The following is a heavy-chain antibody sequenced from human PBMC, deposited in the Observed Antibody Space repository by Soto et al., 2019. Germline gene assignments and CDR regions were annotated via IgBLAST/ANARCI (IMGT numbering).Heavy chain of an antibody. D-gene: IGHD2-2*02. J-gene: IGHJ6*02. CDR1: GGTFSSYA. Sequence: SVKVSCKASGGTFSSYAISWVRQAPGQGLEWMGGIIPIFGTANYAQKFQGRVTITADESTSTAYMELSSLRSEDTAVYYCARVLVVVPAAIQRVIYYYYYGMDVWGQGTTVTVSS. V-gene: IGHV1-69*13. CDR2: IIPIFGTA. CDR3: ARVLVVVPAAIQRVIYYYYYGMDV.